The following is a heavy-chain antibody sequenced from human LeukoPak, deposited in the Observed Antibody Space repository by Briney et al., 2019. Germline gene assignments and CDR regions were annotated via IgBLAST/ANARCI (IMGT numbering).Heavy chain of an antibody. J-gene: IGHJ6*02. CDR1: GGTFSSYA. Sequence: SVKVSCKASGGTFSSYAISWVRQAPGQGLEWMGRIIPILGIANYAQKFQGRVTMTRDTSTSTVYMELSSLRSEDTAVYYCARDGAEGAGMDVWGQGTTVTVSS. CDR2: IIPILGIA. D-gene: IGHD1-26*01. V-gene: IGHV1-69*04. CDR3: ARDGAEGAGMDV.